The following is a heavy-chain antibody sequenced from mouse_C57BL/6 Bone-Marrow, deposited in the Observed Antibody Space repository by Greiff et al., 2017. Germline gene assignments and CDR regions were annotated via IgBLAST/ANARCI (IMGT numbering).Heavy chain of an antibody. CDR1: GFSLTSYG. Sequence: VQLQQSGPGLVQPSQSLSITCTVSGFSLTSYGVHWVRQSPGKGLEWLGVIWRGGSTDYNAAFMSRLSITKDNSTSQVFFKMNSLQADDTAIYYCAKKGRIYYGYDEGGGYAMDYWGQGTSVTVSS. D-gene: IGHD2-2*01. V-gene: IGHV2-5*01. J-gene: IGHJ4*01. CDR3: AKKGRIYYGYDEGGGYAMDY. CDR2: IWRGGST.